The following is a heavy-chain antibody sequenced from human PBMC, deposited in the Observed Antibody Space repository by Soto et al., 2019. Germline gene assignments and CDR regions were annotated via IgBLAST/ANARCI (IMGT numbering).Heavy chain of an antibody. J-gene: IGHJ4*02. D-gene: IGHD3-10*01. CDR2: ISSNGGST. V-gene: IGHV3-64D*08. Sequence: PGGSLRLSCSASGFTFSSYAMHWVRQAPGKGLEYVSAISSNGGSTYYADSVKGRFTISRDNSKNTLYLQMSSLRAEDTAVYYCVKELWFGEPHDCDWGQGTLVTVSS. CDR3: VKELWFGEPHDCD. CDR1: GFTFSSYA.